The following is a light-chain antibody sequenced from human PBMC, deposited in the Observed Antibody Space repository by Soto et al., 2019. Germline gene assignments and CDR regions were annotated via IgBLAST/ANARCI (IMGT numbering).Light chain of an antibody. CDR2: DAS. CDR3: QQRSTWPPYT. Sequence: EIVLTQSPATLSLSPGERATLSCRASQSVSSNLAWYQQKLGQAPRLLIYDASTRATGIPARFSGSGSGTDFSLTISSLEPDDFAVYYCQQRSTWPPYTFGQGTKLEIK. J-gene: IGKJ2*01. CDR1: QSVSSN. V-gene: IGKV3-11*01.